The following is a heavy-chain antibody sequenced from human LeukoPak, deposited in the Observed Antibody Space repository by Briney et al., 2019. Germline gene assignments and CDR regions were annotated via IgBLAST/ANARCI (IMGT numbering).Heavy chain of an antibody. CDR2: IYYSRST. J-gene: IGHJ4*02. Sequence: KPSETLSLTCAVYGGSLSGHYWSWIRQPPGKGLEWIGYIYYSRSTNYNPSLKSRVTISVDTSKNQFSLKLSSVTAADTAVYYCARVLTHGRGYSYGFEYYFDYWGQGTLVTVSS. D-gene: IGHD5-18*01. CDR1: GGSLSGHY. CDR3: ARVLTHGRGYSYGFEYYFDY. V-gene: IGHV4-59*08.